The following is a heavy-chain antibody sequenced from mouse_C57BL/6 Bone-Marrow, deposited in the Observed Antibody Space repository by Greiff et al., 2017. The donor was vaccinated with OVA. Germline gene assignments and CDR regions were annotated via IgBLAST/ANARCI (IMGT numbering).Heavy chain of an antibody. V-gene: IGHV1-64*01. CDR3: ERGRLRRGIYYAMDY. J-gene: IGHJ4*01. Sequence: QVQLQQPGAELVKPGASVKLSCKASGYTFTSYWMHWVKQRPGQGLEWIGMIHPNSGSTNYNEKFKSKATLTVDKSSSTAYMQLSSLTSEDSAVYYCERGRLRRGIYYAMDYWGQGTSVTVSS. CDR2: IHPNSGST. D-gene: IGHD2-4*01. CDR1: GYTFTSYW.